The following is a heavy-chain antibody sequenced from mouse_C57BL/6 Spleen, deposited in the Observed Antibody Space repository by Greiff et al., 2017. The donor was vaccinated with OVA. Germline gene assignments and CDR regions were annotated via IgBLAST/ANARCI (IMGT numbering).Heavy chain of an antibody. CDR3: ARGYSNYVGWFAY. CDR1: GYTFTSYW. J-gene: IGHJ3*01. V-gene: IGHV1-50*01. Sequence: QVQLQQPGAELVKPGASVKLSCKASGYTFTSYWMQWVKQRPGQGLEWIGEIDPSDSYTNYNQKFKGKATLTVDTSSSTADMQLSSLTSEDSAVYYCARGYSNYVGWFAYWGPGTLVTVSA. CDR2: IDPSDSYT. D-gene: IGHD2-5*01.